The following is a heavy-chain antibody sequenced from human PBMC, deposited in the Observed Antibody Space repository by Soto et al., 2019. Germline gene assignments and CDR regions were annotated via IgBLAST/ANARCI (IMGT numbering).Heavy chain of an antibody. CDR1: GFTFRSYS. D-gene: IGHD6-13*01. CDR3: ARDSSSWYTDAFDI. CDR2: ISSSSSTI. Sequence: GSLRLSCAASGFTFRSYSMNWVRQAPGKGLEWVSYISSSSSTIYYADSVKGRFTISRDNAKNSLYLQMNSLRDEDTAVYYCARDSSSWYTDAFDIWGQGTMVTVSS. J-gene: IGHJ3*02. V-gene: IGHV3-48*02.